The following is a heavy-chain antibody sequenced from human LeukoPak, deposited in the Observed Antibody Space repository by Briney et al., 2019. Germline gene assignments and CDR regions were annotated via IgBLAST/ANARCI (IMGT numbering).Heavy chain of an antibody. V-gene: IGHV4-34*01. CDR2: INHSGST. D-gene: IGHD6-13*01. J-gene: IGHJ1*01. Sequence: SETRSLTCAVYGGSFSGYYWSWIRQPPGKGLEWIGEINHSGSTNYNPSLKSRVTISVDTSKNQFSLKLSSVTAADTAVYHCARDVVAAAGTEVQHWGQGTLVTVSS. CDR1: GGSFSGYY. CDR3: ARDVVAAAGTEVQH.